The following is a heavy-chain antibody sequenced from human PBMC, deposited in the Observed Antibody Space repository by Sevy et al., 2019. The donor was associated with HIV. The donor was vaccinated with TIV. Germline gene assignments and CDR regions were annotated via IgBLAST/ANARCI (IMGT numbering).Heavy chain of an antibody. CDR1: GGSISSGTYY. V-gene: IGHV4-39*01. D-gene: IGHD6-13*01. Sequence: KQSQSLSLTCTVSGGSISSGTYYWGWIRRPPGKGLEWIGTIYYSGSTYYNSSLKSRVTISVDTSKNQFSLKLSSVTAADTAVYYCARHRNSLDMAAAGNWYDPWGQGTLVTVSS. CDR2: IYYSGST. J-gene: IGHJ5*02. CDR3: ARHRNSLDMAAAGNWYDP.